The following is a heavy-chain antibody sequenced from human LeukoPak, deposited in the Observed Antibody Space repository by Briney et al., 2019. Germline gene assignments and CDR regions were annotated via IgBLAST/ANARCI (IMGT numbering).Heavy chain of an antibody. CDR2: INHSGST. CDR3: AREAARSAFDI. CDR1: GGSFSGYY. D-gene: IGHD6-6*01. J-gene: IGHJ3*02. Sequence: SETLSLTCAVYGGSFSGYYWSWIRQPPGKGLEWIGEINHSGSTNYNPSLKSRVTISVDTSKNQFSLKLSSVTAADTAVCYCAREAARSAFDIWGQGTMVTVSS. V-gene: IGHV4-34*01.